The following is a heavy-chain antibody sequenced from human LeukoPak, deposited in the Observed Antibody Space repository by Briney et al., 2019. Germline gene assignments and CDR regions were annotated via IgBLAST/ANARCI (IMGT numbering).Heavy chain of an antibody. Sequence: SETLSLTCTVPGDSIISYYWSWLRQPAGEGLEWIGRIYTSGSTNYNPSLKSRVAMSIDTSKNQFSLRLNSVTAADTAVYYCARAVGATPYFDHWGQGTLVTVSS. CDR1: GDSIISYY. CDR2: IYTSGST. V-gene: IGHV4-4*07. CDR3: ARAVGATPYFDH. J-gene: IGHJ4*02. D-gene: IGHD1-26*01.